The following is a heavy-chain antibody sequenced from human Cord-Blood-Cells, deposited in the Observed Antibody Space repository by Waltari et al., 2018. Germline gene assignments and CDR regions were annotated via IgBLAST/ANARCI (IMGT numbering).Heavy chain of an antibody. CDR3: ARLPGIAAAGYDY. CDR1: GGSFRGYC. V-gene: IGHV4-34*01. J-gene: IGHJ4*02. D-gene: IGHD6-13*01. Sequence: QVQLQQWGAGLLKPSETLSLTCAVYGGSFRGYCWSWIPQPPGKGLEWIGEINHSGSTNYNPSLKSRVTISVDTSKNQFSLKLSSVTAADTAVYYCARLPGIAAAGYDYWGQGTLVTVSS. CDR2: INHSGST.